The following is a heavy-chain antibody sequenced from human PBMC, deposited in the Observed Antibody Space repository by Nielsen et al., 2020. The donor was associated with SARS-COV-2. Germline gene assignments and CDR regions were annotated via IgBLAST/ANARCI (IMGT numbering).Heavy chain of an antibody. D-gene: IGHD1-26*01. J-gene: IGHJ4*02. V-gene: IGHV3-30*19. CDR1: GFTFSNYG. CDR2: ISYDGSNK. CDR3: ARPRGGSYYGDFDY. Sequence: GGSLRLSCEASGFTFSNYGMHWVRQAPGKGLEWVAVISYDGSNKYYADSVKGRFTISRDNSKNTLYLQMNSLRAEDTAVYYCARPRGGSYYGDFDYWGQGTLVTVSS.